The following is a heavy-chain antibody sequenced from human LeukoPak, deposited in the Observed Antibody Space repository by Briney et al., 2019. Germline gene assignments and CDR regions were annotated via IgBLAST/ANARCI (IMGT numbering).Heavy chain of an antibody. V-gene: IGHV3-66*01. CDR2: IYNGDNT. CDR3: ARASRWLAFDT. J-gene: IGHJ4*02. CDR1: RFTVATNH. D-gene: IGHD6-19*01. Sequence: GGSLILSCAASRFTVATNHMNWVRQAPGKGLEWVSVIYNGDNTAYADSVKGRFTVSRDNSKNTLYLQMHSLRAEDTAVYFCARASRWLAFDTWGQGTLVTVSS.